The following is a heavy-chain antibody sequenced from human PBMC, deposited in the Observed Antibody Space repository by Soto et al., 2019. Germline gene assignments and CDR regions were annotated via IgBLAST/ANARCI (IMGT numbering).Heavy chain of an antibody. CDR1: GYVFISYG. CDR3: ARDQRYYGSGSYYSDN. J-gene: IGHJ4*02. V-gene: IGHV1-18*04. CDR2: MSAYTGKA. D-gene: IGHD3-10*01. Sequence: QVQLVQSGPEVKKPGASVKVSCKTSGYVFISYGISWVRQAPGHGLVWGGWMSAYTGKADYAQKFQGRVTMTTETSTRTAFLELRSLRSDDTAVYYCARDQRYYGSGSYYSDNLGQGTLVTVSS.